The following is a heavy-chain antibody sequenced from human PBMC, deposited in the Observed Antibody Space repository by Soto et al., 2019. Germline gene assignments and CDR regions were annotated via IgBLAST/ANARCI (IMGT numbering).Heavy chain of an antibody. J-gene: IGHJ5*02. Sequence: EVQLVESGGGLVKPGGSLRISCTASGFNFSNYGMNWVRQAPGKGLEWVSSISSSSTYISYADSVKGRFTISRDNAENSVYLQMNSLSADDTAVYYCARSDCTSTSCYVVWFDPWGQGTLVTVSS. CDR1: GFNFSNYG. D-gene: IGHD2-2*01. V-gene: IGHV3-21*01. CDR3: ARSDCTSTSCYVVWFDP. CDR2: ISSSSTYI.